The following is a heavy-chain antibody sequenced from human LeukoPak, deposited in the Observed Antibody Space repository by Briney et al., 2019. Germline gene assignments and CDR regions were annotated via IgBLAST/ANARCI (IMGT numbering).Heavy chain of an antibody. V-gene: IGHV1-18*01. CDR2: ISAYNGNT. CDR1: GYTFTSYG. CDR3: ARDNTDYDFWSGYWKNNWFDP. Sequence: ASVKVSCKASGYTFTSYGISWVRQAPGQGLEWTGWISAYNGNTNYAQKLQGRVTMTTDTSTSTAYMELRSLRSDDTAVYYCARDNTDYDFWSGYWKNNWFDPWGQGTLVTVSS. J-gene: IGHJ5*02. D-gene: IGHD3-3*01.